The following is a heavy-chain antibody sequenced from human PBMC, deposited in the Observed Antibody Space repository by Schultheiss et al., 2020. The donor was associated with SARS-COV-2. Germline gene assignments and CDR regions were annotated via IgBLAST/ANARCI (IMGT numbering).Heavy chain of an antibody. J-gene: IGHJ5*02. D-gene: IGHD3-22*01. CDR1: GGSFSGYY. Sequence: GSLRLSCAVYGGSFSGYYWGWIRQPPGKGLEWIGEINHSGSTNYNPSLKSRVTISVDTSKNQFSLKLSSVTAADTAVYYCAISPNYYDSSGYAPWPLGTLVTVSS. CDR2: INHSGST. CDR3: AISPNYYDSSGYAP. V-gene: IGHV4-34*01.